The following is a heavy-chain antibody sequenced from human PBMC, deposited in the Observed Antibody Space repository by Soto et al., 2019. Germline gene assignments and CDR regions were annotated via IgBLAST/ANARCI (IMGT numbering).Heavy chain of an antibody. CDR2: IVVGSGNT. Sequence: ASVKVSCKASGFTFTSSAVQWVRQARGQRLEWIGWIVVGSGNTNYAQKFQERVTITRDMSTGTAYMELSSLRSEDTAVYYCAADLSWEPNSYYGMDVWSQGTTVTVSS. V-gene: IGHV1-58*01. J-gene: IGHJ6*02. D-gene: IGHD1-26*01. CDR3: AADLSWEPNSYYGMDV. CDR1: GFTFTSSA.